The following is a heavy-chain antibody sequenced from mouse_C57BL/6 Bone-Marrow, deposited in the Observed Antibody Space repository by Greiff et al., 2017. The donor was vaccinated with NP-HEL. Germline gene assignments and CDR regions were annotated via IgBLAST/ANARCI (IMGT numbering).Heavy chain of an antibody. J-gene: IGHJ4*01. CDR3: ARGKFGFYAMDY. Sequence: QVQLKQPGAELVKPGASVKMSCKASGYTFTSYWITWVKQRPGQGLEWIGDIYPGSGSTNYNEKFKSKATLTVDTSSSTAYMQLSSLTSEDSAVYYCARGKFGFYAMDYWGQGTSVTVSS. CDR1: GYTFTSYW. CDR2: IYPGSGST. V-gene: IGHV1-55*01.